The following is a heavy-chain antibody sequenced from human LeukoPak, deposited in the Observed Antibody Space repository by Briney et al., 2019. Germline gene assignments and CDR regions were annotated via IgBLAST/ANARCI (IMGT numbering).Heavy chain of an antibody. D-gene: IGHD1-26*01. CDR1: GFTFRSYT. V-gene: IGHV3-30-3*01. CDR3: ARGHSGLDY. CDR2: ISYDGSNK. Sequence: GRSLRLSCAASGFTFRSYTMHWVRQAPGKGLEWVAVISYDGSNKYYADSVKGRFTISRDNSKKTLYLQMNSLRAEDTAVYYCARGHSGLDYWGQGTLVTVSS. J-gene: IGHJ4*02.